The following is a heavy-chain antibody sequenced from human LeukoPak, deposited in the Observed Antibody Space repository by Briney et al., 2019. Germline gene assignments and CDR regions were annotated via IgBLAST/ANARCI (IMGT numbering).Heavy chain of an antibody. Sequence: PSETLSLTCTVSGGSISSSSYYWGWIRQPPGKGLEWIGSIYYSGSTYYNPSLKSRVTISVDTSKNQFSLKLSSVTAADTAVYYCARHDGYSTFDYWGHGTLVTVSS. CDR1: GGSISSSSYY. CDR2: IYYSGST. CDR3: ARHDGYSTFDY. J-gene: IGHJ4*01. V-gene: IGHV4-39*07. D-gene: IGHD4-11*01.